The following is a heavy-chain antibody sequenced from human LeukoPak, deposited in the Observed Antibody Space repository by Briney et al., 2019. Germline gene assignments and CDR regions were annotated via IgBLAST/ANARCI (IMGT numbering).Heavy chain of an antibody. D-gene: IGHD5-18*01. J-gene: IGHJ6*03. CDR3: AREYSYGYFSYYYYYMDV. Sequence: GGSLRLSCAASGFTFSDYYMSWIRQAPGKGLEWVSYISSSGSTIYYADSVKGRFTISRDNAKNSLYLQMNSLRAEDTAVYYCAREYSYGYFSYYYYYMDVWGKGTTVTVSS. CDR1: GFTFSDYY. CDR2: ISSSGSTI. V-gene: IGHV3-11*04.